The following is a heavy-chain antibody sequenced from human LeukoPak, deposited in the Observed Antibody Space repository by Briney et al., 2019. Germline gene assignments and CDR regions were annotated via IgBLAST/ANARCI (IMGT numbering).Heavy chain of an antibody. Sequence: ASVKVSCKASGGTFSSYAISWVRQAPGQGLEWMGGIIPIFGTANYAQKFQGRVTITADESTSTAYMELSSLRSEDTPVYYCARCEYSYGCYFDYWGQGTLVTVSS. CDR2: IIPIFGTA. J-gene: IGHJ4*02. D-gene: IGHD5-18*01. V-gene: IGHV1-69*13. CDR3: ARCEYSYGCYFDY. CDR1: GGTFSSYA.